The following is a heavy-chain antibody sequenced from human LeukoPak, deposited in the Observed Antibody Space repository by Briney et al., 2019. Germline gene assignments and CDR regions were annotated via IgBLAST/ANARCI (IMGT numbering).Heavy chain of an antibody. Sequence: SVKVSCKASGGTFSSYAISWVRQAPGQGLEWMGGIIPIFGTANYAQKFQGRVTITTDESTSTAYMELSSLRSEDTAVYYCATDRIAAAGTDYWGQGTLVTVSS. CDR2: IIPIFGTA. CDR1: GGTFSSYA. D-gene: IGHD6-13*01. V-gene: IGHV1-69*05. J-gene: IGHJ4*02. CDR3: ATDRIAAAGTDY.